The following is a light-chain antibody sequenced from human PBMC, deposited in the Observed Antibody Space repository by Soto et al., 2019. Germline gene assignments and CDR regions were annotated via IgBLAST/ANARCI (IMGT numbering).Light chain of an antibody. Sequence: DIQLTQSPSFLSASVGARVTITCRASHGISSNLAWYQQRPGKAPKLLIYAASTLQSGVPSRFSGSGSGTEFTLTISSLQPDDFATYYCQHYNSYSEAFGQGTKVDIK. J-gene: IGKJ1*01. CDR1: HGISSN. V-gene: IGKV1-9*01. CDR2: AAS. CDR3: QHYNSYSEA.